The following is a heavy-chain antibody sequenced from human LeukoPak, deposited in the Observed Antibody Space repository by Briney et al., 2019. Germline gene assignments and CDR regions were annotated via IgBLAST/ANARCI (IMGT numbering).Heavy chain of an antibody. V-gene: IGHV1-2*06. CDR3: ARDQERTIFWSAPGV. J-gene: IGHJ6*04. D-gene: IGHD3-3*01. CDR1: GYTFTGYY. CDR2: INPNSGGT. Sequence: ASVKVSCKASGYTFTGYYMHWVGQAPGQGMEWMGRINPNSGGTNYEQKFQGRVTITRDTSISTAYMELSRLRSDDTAVYYCARDQERTIFWSAPGVWGKGTTVTVSS.